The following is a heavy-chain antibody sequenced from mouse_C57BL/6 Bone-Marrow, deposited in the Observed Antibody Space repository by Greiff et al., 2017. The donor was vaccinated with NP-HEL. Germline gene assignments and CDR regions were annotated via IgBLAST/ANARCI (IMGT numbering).Heavy chain of an antibody. V-gene: IGHV14-1*01. CDR3: TRGYYGSSPYYAMDY. J-gene: IGHJ4*01. CDR1: GFNIKDYY. CDR2: IDPEDGDT. D-gene: IGHD1-1*01. Sequence: VQLQQSGAELVRPGASVKLSCTASGFNIKDYYMHWVKQRPEQGLEWIGRIDPEDGDTEYAPKFQGKATMTADTSSNTAYLQLSSLTSEDTAVYYCTRGYYGSSPYYAMDYWGQGTSVTVSS.